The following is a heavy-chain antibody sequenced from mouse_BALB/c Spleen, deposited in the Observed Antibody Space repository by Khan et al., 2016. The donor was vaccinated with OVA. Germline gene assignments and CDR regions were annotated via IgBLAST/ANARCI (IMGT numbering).Heavy chain of an antibody. CDR1: GYTFTDYY. V-gene: IGHV1-77*01. CDR2: ISPGSGDT. D-gene: IGHD1-2*01. CDR3: ARRNYFGYTFAY. Sequence: QVQLKESGAELARPGASVKLSCKASGYTFTDYYINWVKLRTGQGLEWIGEISPGSGDTYYNERFKGNATLTADKSSSTAYMQLSSLTSEASAVYFCARRNYFGYTFAYWGQGTLVTVSA. J-gene: IGHJ3*01.